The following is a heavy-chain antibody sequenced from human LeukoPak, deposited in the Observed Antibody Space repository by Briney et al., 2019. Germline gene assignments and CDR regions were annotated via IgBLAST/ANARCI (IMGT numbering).Heavy chain of an antibody. J-gene: IGHJ6*03. D-gene: IGHD6-13*01. CDR1: GFTFSSYG. CDR3: ARDHGGSWVHIAYMDV. Sequence: PGGSLRLSCAASGFTFSSYGMHWVRQAPGKGLEWVAFIRYDGSHKYYADSVKGRFTISRDNSKNTLYLQMNSLRSDDTAVYYCARDHGGSWVHIAYMDVWGKGTTVTVSS. CDR2: IRYDGSHK. V-gene: IGHV3-30*02.